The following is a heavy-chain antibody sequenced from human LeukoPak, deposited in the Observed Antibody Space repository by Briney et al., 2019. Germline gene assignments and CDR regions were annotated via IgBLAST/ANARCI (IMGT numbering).Heavy chain of an antibody. CDR3: ARRYYYDSSGNKYYFDY. J-gene: IGHJ4*02. D-gene: IGHD3-22*01. V-gene: IGHV1-18*01. CDR2: ISAYNGNR. Sequence: ASVKVSCKASGYTFTSYGISWVRQAPGQGIEWMGWISAYNGNRNYAQKLQGRVTMTTDTSTSTAYMELRSLRSDDTAVYYCARRYYYDSSGNKYYFDYWGQGTLVTVSS. CDR1: GYTFTSYG.